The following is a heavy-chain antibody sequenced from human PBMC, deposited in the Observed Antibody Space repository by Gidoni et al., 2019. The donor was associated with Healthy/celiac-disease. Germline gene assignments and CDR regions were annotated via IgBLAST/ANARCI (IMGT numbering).Heavy chain of an antibody. V-gene: IGHV1-18*01. J-gene: IGHJ6*02. Sequence: QVQLVQSGAEVKKPGASVKVSCQASGYTFTSYGISWVRQAPGQGLEWMGWISAYNGNTNYAQKLQGRVTMTTDTSTSTAYMELRSLRSDDTAVYYCASPYYDFWSGYYYYYGMDVWGQGTTVTVSS. CDR3: ASPYYDFWSGYYYYYGMDV. CDR2: ISAYNGNT. CDR1: GYTFTSYG. D-gene: IGHD3-3*01.